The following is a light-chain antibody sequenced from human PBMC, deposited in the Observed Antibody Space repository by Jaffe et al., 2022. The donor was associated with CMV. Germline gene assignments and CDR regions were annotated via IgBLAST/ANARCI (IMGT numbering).Light chain of an antibody. V-gene: IGKV1-5*03. J-gene: IGKJ3*01. CDR2: KTS. Sequence: DIQMTQSPSTLSASIGDGVTITCRASQGISDWLAWYQQRPGKAPKLLIYKTSSLESGVPSRFSGSGSGMEFTLTISSLQPDDFATYYCQQYYDYPYTFGPGTRVDLK. CDR1: QGISDW. CDR3: QQYYDYPYT.